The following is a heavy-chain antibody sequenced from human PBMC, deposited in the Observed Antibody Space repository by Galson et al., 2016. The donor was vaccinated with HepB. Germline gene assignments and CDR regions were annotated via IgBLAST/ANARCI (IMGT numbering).Heavy chain of an antibody. V-gene: IGHV1-24*01. D-gene: IGHD6-13*01. Sequence: SVKVSCKVSGYTLTELSIHWVRQAPGEGLEWMGGLDPENGEIMYAQKFQGRVTMTEDTSTDTAYMALRSLRSDDTAVYYCARARYSGTWTFYYYYGVDVWGQGTTVTVSS. CDR1: GYTLTELS. CDR2: LDPENGEI. J-gene: IGHJ6*02. CDR3: ARARYSGTWTFYYYYGVDV.